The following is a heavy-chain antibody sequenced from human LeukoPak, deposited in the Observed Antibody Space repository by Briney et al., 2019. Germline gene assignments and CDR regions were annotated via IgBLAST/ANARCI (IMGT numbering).Heavy chain of an antibody. CDR3: ARELEVTRNYFDY. V-gene: IGHV4-34*01. CDR2: INHSGST. CDR1: GGSFSGYY. J-gene: IGHJ4*02. D-gene: IGHD4-17*01. Sequence: PSETLSLTCAVYGGSFSGYYWSWIRQPPWKGLEWIGEINHSGSTNYNPSLKSRVTISVDTSKNQFSLKLSSVTAADTAVYYCARELEVTRNYFDYWGQGTLVTVSS.